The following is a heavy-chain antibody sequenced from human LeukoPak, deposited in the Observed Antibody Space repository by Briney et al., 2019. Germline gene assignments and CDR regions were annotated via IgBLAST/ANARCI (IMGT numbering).Heavy chain of an antibody. Sequence: GGSLRLSCAASGFSFRDYTLNWVRQAPGKGLEWVSSMTGRKSYIFYADFLKGRFTISRDNAENSVYLQMNNLGAEDTAIYYCARGRSGSSPIDYWGQGTLVTVSS. D-gene: IGHD3-10*01. CDR3: ARGRSGSSPIDY. J-gene: IGHJ4*02. V-gene: IGHV3-21*01. CDR1: GFSFRDYT. CDR2: MTGRKSYI.